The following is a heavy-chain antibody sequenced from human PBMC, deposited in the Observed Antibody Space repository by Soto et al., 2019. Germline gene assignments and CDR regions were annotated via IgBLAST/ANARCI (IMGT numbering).Heavy chain of an antibody. D-gene: IGHD6-6*01. CDR3: ARAPGGSSSFVDY. CDR2: INAGNGNT. J-gene: IGHJ4*02. CDR1: GYTFTSYA. V-gene: IGHV1-3*05. Sequence: QVQLVQSGAEEKKPGASVKVSCKASGYTFTSYAMHWVRQAPGQRLEWMGWINAGNGNTKYSQKFQGRVTIIRDTSASTAYMELSSLRSEDTAVYYCARAPGGSSSFVDYWGQGTLVTVSS.